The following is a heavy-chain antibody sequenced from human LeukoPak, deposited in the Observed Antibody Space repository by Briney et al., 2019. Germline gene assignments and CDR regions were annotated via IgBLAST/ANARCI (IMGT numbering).Heavy chain of an antibody. CDR3: AKDGDSSGWYYYFNY. J-gene: IGHJ4*02. Sequence: PGGSLRLSCVAFGFTFSTCPMYWVRQAPGKGLELVSSINSNGGRTYYADSMKGRFTISRDNSKNTLYLQMNSLRAEDTAIYYCAKDGDSSGWYYYFNYGGQGTLVTVSA. D-gene: IGHD6-19*01. V-gene: IGHV3-64*02. CDR1: GFTFSTCP. CDR2: INSNGGRT.